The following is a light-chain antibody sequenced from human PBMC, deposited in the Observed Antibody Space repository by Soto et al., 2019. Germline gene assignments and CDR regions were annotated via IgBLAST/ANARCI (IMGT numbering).Light chain of an antibody. Sequence: QSALTQPASVSGSPGQSITISCTGTTSDIGGYNFVSWYQQHQGKAPKLLIYDVRNRPSGVSNRFSGSKSDNTASLTISGLQAEDEADYYCNSYRTISTYVFGSGTKVTVL. J-gene: IGLJ1*01. V-gene: IGLV2-14*01. CDR3: NSYRTISTYV. CDR1: TSDIGGYNF. CDR2: DVR.